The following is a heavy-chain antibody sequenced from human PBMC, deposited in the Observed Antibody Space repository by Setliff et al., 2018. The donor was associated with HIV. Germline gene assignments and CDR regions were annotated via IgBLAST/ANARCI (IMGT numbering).Heavy chain of an antibody. D-gene: IGHD4-17*01. CDR1: GGSISSSSHY. J-gene: IGHJ3*02. V-gene: IGHV4-39*07. CDR3: ARDDYGDYTVFDI. CDR2: MSYSGNT. Sequence: TSETLSLTCTVSGGSISSSSHYWGWIRQPPGEGLEWIGSMSYSGNTYNNPSLKSRVTISVDTSKNQFSLKLSSVTAADTAVYYCARDDYGDYTVFDIWGQGTMVTVS.